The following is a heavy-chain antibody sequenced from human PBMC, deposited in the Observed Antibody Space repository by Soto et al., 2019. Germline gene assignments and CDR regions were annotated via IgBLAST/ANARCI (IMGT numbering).Heavy chain of an antibody. D-gene: IGHD6-19*01. Sequence: GGSLRLSCAASGFTFSSYSMNWVRQAPGKGLEWVSSISSSSSYIYYADSVKGRFTISRDNAKNSLYLQMNSLRAEDTAVYYCARHIAVAGKSFDYWGQGTLVTVSS. V-gene: IGHV3-21*01. CDR1: GFTFSSYS. J-gene: IGHJ4*02. CDR2: ISSSSSYI. CDR3: ARHIAVAGKSFDY.